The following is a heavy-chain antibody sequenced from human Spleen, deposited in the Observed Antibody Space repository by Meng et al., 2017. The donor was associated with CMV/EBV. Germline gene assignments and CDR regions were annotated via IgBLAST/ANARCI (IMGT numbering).Heavy chain of an antibody. V-gene: IGHV3-72*01. CDR3: VRGYNSFDS. D-gene: IGHD1-1*01. CDR1: GFTFNNYW. Sequence: GGSLRLSCAASGFTFNNYWMHWVRQAPGKGLEWVGRSRNKANRYTTEYAASVKGRFTISRDESKNSLYLQMNSLKTEDTAVFYCVRGYNSFDSWGQGTLVTVSS. J-gene: IGHJ4*02. CDR2: SRNKANRYTT.